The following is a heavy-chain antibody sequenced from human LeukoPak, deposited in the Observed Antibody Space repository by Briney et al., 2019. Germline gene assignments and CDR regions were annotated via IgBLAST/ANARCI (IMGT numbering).Heavy chain of an antibody. J-gene: IGHJ4*02. CDR3: AVDYSTLNYFDY. Sequence: ASVKVSCKVSGYTLTELSMHWVRQAPGQGLEWMGWINPNSGGTNYAQKFQGRVTMTRDTSISTAYMELSRLRSDDTAVYYCAVDYSTLNYFDYWGQGTLVTVSS. D-gene: IGHD4-11*01. V-gene: IGHV1-2*02. CDR1: GYTLTELS. CDR2: INPNSGGT.